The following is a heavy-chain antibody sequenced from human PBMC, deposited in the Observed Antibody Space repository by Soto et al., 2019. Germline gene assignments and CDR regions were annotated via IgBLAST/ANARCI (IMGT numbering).Heavy chain of an antibody. Sequence: SETLSLTCTVSGGSIGGGGYYWSWIRQHPGKGLEWIGEVNHGGTSNYNPSLKSRAIISVDTSKNQFSLKLSSVTAADTAVYYCARTRRAAASVPLNWFDPWGQGTLVTVSS. CDR2: VNHGGTS. J-gene: IGHJ5*02. V-gene: IGHV4-61*08. CDR1: GGSIGGGGYY. D-gene: IGHD2-2*01. CDR3: ARTRRAAASVPLNWFDP.